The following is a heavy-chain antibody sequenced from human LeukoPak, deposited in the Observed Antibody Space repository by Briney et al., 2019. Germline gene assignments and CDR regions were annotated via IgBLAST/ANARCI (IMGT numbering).Heavy chain of an antibody. CDR1: GFTFSSYS. J-gene: IGHJ6*03. D-gene: IGHD6-13*01. CDR2: ISSSSSTI. V-gene: IGHV3-48*04. CDR3: AKDLWGSSWYGDYYYYYMDV. Sequence: GGSLRLSCAASGFTFSSYSMNWVRQAPGKGLEWVSYISSSSSTISYADSVKGRFTISRDNAKNSLYLQMNSLRAEDTAVYYCAKDLWGSSWYGDYYYYYMDVWGKGTTVTVSS.